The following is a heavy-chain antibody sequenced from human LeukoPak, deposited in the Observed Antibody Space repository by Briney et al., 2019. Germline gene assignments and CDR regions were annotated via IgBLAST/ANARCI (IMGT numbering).Heavy chain of an antibody. CDR1: GFTFSSHG. D-gene: IGHD2-15*01. CDR3: AKDKDSTNWYFDY. Sequence: PGGSLRLSCAASGFTFSSHGMHWVRQAPGKGLEWVAFIRYDGTNKYYADSVKGRFTLSRDNSKNTLYLQMNSLRAEDTAVYYCAKDKDSTNWYFDYWGQGTLVTVSS. CDR2: IRYDGTNK. V-gene: IGHV3-30*02. J-gene: IGHJ4*02.